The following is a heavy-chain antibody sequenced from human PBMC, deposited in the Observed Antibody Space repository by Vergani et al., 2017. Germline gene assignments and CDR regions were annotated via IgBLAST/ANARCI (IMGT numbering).Heavy chain of an antibody. CDR3: AREGPPHGLTGYDY. Sequence: QVQLVQSGAEVKKPGSSVKVSCKASGGTFSSYTISWVRQAPGQGLEWMGRIIPILGIANYEQKFQGRVTITADKSTSTAYMELSSLRSEDTAVYYCAREGPPHGLTGYDYWGQGTLVTVSS. CDR1: GGTFSSYT. V-gene: IGHV1-69*08. CDR2: IIPILGIA. J-gene: IGHJ4*02. D-gene: IGHD3-9*01.